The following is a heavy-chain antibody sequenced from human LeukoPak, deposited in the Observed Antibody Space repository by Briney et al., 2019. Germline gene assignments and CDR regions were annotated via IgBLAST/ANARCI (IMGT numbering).Heavy chain of an antibody. Sequence: ASVKVSCKASGYTFTGYYMHWVRQAPGQGLEWMGWINPNSGGTNYAQKFQGRVTMTRDTSISTAYMELSRLRSDDTAVYYCARDRGEGEWLSPELDFDYWGQGTLVTVSS. CDR3: ARDRGEGEWLSPELDFDY. CDR2: INPNSGGT. D-gene: IGHD6-19*01. J-gene: IGHJ4*02. CDR1: GYTFTGYY. V-gene: IGHV1-2*02.